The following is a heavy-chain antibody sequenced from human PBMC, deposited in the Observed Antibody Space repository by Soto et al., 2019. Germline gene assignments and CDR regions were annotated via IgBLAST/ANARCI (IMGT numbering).Heavy chain of an antibody. V-gene: IGHV1-69*01. CDR1: GGTFSSYA. D-gene: IGHD5-12*01. CDR2: IIPIFGTA. CDR3: AREGRDGYNHGWFDP. Sequence: QVQLVQSGAEVKKPGSSVKVSCKASGGTFSSYAISWVRQDPGQGLEWMGGIIPIFGTANYAQKFQGIVTITADESTSTAYMELSSLRSEDTAVYYCAREGRDGYNHGWFDPWGQGTLVTVSS. J-gene: IGHJ5*02.